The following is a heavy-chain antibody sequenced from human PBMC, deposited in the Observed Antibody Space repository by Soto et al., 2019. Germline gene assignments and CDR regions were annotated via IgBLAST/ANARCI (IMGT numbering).Heavy chain of an antibody. CDR2: ISGSGGST. CDR3: AKDPGGSYLPFYY. V-gene: IGHV3-23*01. CDR1: GFTFSSYA. Sequence: GGSLRLSCAASGFTFSSYAMSWVRQAPGKGLEWVSAISGSGGSTYYADSGKGRFTISRDNSKNTLYLQMNSLTAEDTSVYYFAKDPGGSYLPFYYWGQGTLVTVSS. D-gene: IGHD1-26*01. J-gene: IGHJ4*02.